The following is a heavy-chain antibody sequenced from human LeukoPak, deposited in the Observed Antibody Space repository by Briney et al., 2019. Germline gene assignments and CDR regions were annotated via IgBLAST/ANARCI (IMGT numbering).Heavy chain of an antibody. V-gene: IGHV3-23*01. J-gene: IGHJ1*01. Sequence: GGSLRLSCAASGFTFSNYALHWVRQAPGKGLEWVSAISGSGGSTFYADFVKGRFTISRDYSKNTLYLQMNSLRAEDTAVYYCANFHCSSTSCHLSGYFQHWGQGTLVTVSS. CDR3: ANFHCSSTSCHLSGYFQH. CDR2: ISGSGGST. CDR1: GFTFSNYA. D-gene: IGHD2-2*01.